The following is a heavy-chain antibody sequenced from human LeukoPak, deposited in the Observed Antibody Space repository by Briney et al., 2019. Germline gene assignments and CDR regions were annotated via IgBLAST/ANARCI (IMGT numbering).Heavy chain of an antibody. CDR3: ARDLLYDYVWGSYRYRSDY. CDR1: GYTFTSYG. Sequence: ASVKVSCKASGYTFTSYGINWVRQAPGQGLEWMGWISAYNGNTNYAQKLQGRVTMTTDTSTSTAYMELRSLRSDDTAVYYCARDLLYDYVWGSYRYRSDYWGQGTLVTVSS. CDR2: ISAYNGNT. J-gene: IGHJ4*02. V-gene: IGHV1-18*01. D-gene: IGHD3-16*02.